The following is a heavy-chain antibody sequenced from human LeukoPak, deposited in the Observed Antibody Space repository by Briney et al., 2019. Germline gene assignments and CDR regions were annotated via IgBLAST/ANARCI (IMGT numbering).Heavy chain of an antibody. CDR1: GFTFSSYG. CDR3: AKDPGASYYDSSGYYPSSIDY. Sequence: PGGSLRLSCAASGFTFSSYGMHWVRQAPGKGLEWVAVISYDGGNKSYADSVKGRFTISRDNSKNTLHLQMNSLRAEDTAVYYCAKDPGASYYDSSGYYPSSIDYWGQGTLVTVSS. V-gene: IGHV3-30*18. J-gene: IGHJ4*02. D-gene: IGHD3-22*01. CDR2: ISYDGGNK.